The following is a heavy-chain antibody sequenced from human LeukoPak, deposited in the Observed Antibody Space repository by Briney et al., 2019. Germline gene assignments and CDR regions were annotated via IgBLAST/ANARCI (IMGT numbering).Heavy chain of an antibody. Sequence: PGGSLRLSCAASGFTFSYYEMIWVRQAPGKGLEWVSYISSSGSTIYYADSVKGRFTISRDNAKNSLYLQMNSLRAEDTAVYYCARDGGRESYEVQAFDIWGQGTMVTVSS. CDR3: ARDGGRESYEVQAFDI. V-gene: IGHV3-48*03. J-gene: IGHJ3*02. CDR1: GFTFSYYE. CDR2: ISSSGSTI. D-gene: IGHD3-16*01.